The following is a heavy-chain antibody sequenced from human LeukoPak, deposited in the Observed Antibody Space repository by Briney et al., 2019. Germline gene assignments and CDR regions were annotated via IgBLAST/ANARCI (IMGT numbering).Heavy chain of an antibody. CDR1: GYSISSGYY. D-gene: IGHD4-17*01. J-gene: IGHJ5*02. Sequence: KPSETLSLTCTVSGYSISSGYYWGWIRQPPGKGLEWIGSIYYSGSTYYNPSLKSRVTISVDTSKNQFSLKLSSVTAADTAVYYCARHPASTVTTPNTHNWFDPWGQGTLVTVSS. CDR3: ARHPASTVTTPNTHNWFDP. CDR2: IYYSGST. V-gene: IGHV4-38-2*02.